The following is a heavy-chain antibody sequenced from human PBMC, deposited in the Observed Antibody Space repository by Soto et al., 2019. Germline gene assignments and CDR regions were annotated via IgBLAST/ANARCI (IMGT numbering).Heavy chain of an antibody. CDR1: GGSISSGDYY. J-gene: IGHJ1*01. CDR3: ARDSGGNSGYFQH. V-gene: IGHV4-30-4*01. D-gene: IGHD2-21*02. CDR2: IYYSGST. Sequence: SETLSLTCTVSGGSISSGDYYWSWIRQPPGKGLEWIGYIYYSGSTYYNPSLESRVTISVDTSKNQFSLKLSSVTAADTAVYYCARDSGGNSGYFQHWGQGTLVTVSS.